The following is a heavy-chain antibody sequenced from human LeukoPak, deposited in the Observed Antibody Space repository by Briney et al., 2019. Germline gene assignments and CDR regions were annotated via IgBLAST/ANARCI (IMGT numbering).Heavy chain of an antibody. D-gene: IGHD3-22*01. CDR1: GITVNNYG. V-gene: IGHV3-23*01. CDR2: ISGSGGGT. CDR3: AKRGVVIRVILVGFHKEAYHFDP. J-gene: IGHJ5*02. Sequence: GGSLRLSCAVSGITVNNYGMSWVRQAPGKGLEWVAGISGSGGGTNYADSVKGRFTISRDNFKNTLYLQMNSLRAEDTAVYFCAKRGVVIRVILVGFHKEAYHFDPWGQGALATVSS.